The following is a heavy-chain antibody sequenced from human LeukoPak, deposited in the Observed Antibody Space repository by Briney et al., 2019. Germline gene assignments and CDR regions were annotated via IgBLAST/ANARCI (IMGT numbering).Heavy chain of an antibody. Sequence: GGSLRLSCAASGFTFSSYWMSWVRQAPGKGLEWVANIKQDGSEKYYVDSVKGRFTISRDNAKNSLYLQMNSLRAEDTAVYYCAREEAGYSSSFFDYWGQGTLVTVSS. J-gene: IGHJ4*02. CDR1: GFTFSSYW. D-gene: IGHD6-13*01. V-gene: IGHV3-7*01. CDR3: AREEAGYSSSFFDY. CDR2: IKQDGSEK.